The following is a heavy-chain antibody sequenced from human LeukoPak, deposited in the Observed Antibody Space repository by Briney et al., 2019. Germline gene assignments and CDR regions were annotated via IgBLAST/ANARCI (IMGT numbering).Heavy chain of an antibody. CDR3: ATTSLGYCSGGSCYDY. J-gene: IGHJ4*02. Sequence: ASVKVSCKVSGYTLTELSMHWVRQAPGKGLEWMGGFDPEDGETIYAQKFQGRVTMTEDTSTGTAYMELSSLRSEDTAVYYCATTSLGYCSGGSCYDYWGQGTLVTVSS. D-gene: IGHD2-15*01. CDR1: GYTLTELS. CDR2: FDPEDGET. V-gene: IGHV1-24*01.